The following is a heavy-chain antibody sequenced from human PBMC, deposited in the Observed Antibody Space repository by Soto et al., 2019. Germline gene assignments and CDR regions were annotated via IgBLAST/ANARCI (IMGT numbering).Heavy chain of an antibody. D-gene: IGHD3-10*01. Sequence: SVKVSCKASGYTFTNYGISWVRQAPGQGLEWMGRIIPILGIANYAQKFQGRVTITADKSTSTAYMELSSLRSEDTAVYYCARVQGPGVVGAFDIWGQGTMVTVSS. CDR1: GYTFTNYG. J-gene: IGHJ3*02. CDR2: IIPILGIA. CDR3: ARVQGPGVVGAFDI. V-gene: IGHV1-69*04.